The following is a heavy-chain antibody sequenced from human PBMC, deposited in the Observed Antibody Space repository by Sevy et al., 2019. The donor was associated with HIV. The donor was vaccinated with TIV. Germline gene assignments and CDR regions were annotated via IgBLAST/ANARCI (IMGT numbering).Heavy chain of an antibody. CDR2: INQGGNQK. V-gene: IGHV3-7*01. J-gene: IGHJ4*02. CDR3: ARGPSGAAAGRFDS. D-gene: IGHD6-13*01. CDR1: GFTFSSYW. Sequence: GGSLRLSCAASGFTFSSYWINWVRQAPGEGLEWVANINQGGNQKHYMDSVEGRFTISRDNAENAVYLQMNSLRVEDTAVYYCARGPSGAAAGRFDSWGQGTLVTVSS.